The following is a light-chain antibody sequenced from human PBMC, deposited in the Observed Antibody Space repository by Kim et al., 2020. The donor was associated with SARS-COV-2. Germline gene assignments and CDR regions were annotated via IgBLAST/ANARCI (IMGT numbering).Light chain of an antibody. CDR3: SSYTSSSTLV. CDR1: SSDVGGYND. J-gene: IGLJ2*01. CDR2: DVS. V-gene: IGLV2-14*03. Sequence: GQSITNSCPGTSSDVGGYNDVSWYQQHPGKAPKLMIYDVSNRPSGVSNRFSGSKSGNTASLTISGLQAEDEADYYCSSYTSSSTLVFGGGTKVTVL.